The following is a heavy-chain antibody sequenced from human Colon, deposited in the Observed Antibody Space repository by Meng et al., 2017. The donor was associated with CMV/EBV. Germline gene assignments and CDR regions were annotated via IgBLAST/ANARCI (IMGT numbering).Heavy chain of an antibody. CDR3: ARDSNLSGLAY. J-gene: IGHJ4*02. V-gene: IGHV4-4*07. D-gene: IGHD3-10*01. CDR2: VYISGNT. Sequence: GQRREAGPGPVHPTATLSLASTVSGSSTTSYYWCWVPQPPGKGPEWIGRVYISGNTNYNPSLKSRVTMSIDTSKNQLSLNIRSVTAADTAVYYCARDSNLSGLAYWGQGTLVTVSS. CDR1: GSSTTSYY.